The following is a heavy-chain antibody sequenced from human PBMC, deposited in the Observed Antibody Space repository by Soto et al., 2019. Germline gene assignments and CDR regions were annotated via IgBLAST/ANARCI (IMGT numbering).Heavy chain of an antibody. CDR3: ARDMYSSSWYFYYYSMDV. Sequence: EVQLLESGGGLVQPGGSPRVSCAASGFTFSSYAMSWVRQAPGKGLEWVSAISGSGGSTYYADSVKGRFTISRDNSKNTLYLQMNSLRAEDTAVYYCARDMYSSSWYFYYYSMDVWGQGTTVTVSS. D-gene: IGHD6-13*01. V-gene: IGHV3-23*01. J-gene: IGHJ6*02. CDR1: GFTFSSYA. CDR2: ISGSGGST.